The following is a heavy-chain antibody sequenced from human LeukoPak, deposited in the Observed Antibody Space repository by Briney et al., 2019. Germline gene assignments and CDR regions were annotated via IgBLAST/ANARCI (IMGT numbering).Heavy chain of an antibody. Sequence: KPSETLSLTCTVSGGSISTYYWSWIRQPAGKGLEWIGRIYSSGSTNYNPSLKSRVTISVDTSKNQFSLKLSSVTAADTAVYYCARHSRARLRYFDWLSFGWFDPWGQGTLVTVSS. CDR3: ARHSRARLRYFDWLSFGWFDP. V-gene: IGHV4-4*07. J-gene: IGHJ5*02. D-gene: IGHD3-9*01. CDR2: IYSSGST. CDR1: GGSISTYY.